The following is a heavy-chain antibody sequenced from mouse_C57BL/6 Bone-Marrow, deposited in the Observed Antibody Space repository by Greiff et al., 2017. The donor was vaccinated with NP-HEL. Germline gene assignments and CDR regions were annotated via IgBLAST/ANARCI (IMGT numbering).Heavy chain of an antibody. CDR3: ARSGSSYGY. D-gene: IGHD1-1*01. Sequence: VQLQQPGAELVRPGSSVKLSCKASGYTFTSYWMDWVKQRPGQGLEWIGNIYPSDSETHYNQKFKDKAKLTVDKSSSTAYMQLSSLTSEDSSVYYCARSGSSYGYWGQGTTLTVSS. CDR1: GYTFTSYW. CDR2: IYPSDSET. J-gene: IGHJ2*01. V-gene: IGHV1-61*01.